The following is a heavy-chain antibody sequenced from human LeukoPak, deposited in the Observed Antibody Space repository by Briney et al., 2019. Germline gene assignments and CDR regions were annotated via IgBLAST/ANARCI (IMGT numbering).Heavy chain of an antibody. D-gene: IGHD1-26*01. CDR2: IYSGGST. Sequence: GRSLRLSCAASGFTFDDYAMHWVRQAPGKGLEWVSVIYSGGSTYYADSVKGRFTISRHNSKNTLYLQMNSLRAEDTAVYYCARDGSGGSTQYNWFGPWGQGTLVTVSS. CDR3: ARDGSGGSTQYNWFGP. CDR1: GFTFDDYA. V-gene: IGHV3-53*04. J-gene: IGHJ5*02.